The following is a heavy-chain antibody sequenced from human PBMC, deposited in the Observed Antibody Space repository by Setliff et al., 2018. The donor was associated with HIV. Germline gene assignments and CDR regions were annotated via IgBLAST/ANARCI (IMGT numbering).Heavy chain of an antibody. J-gene: IGHJ4*02. D-gene: IGHD5-12*01. V-gene: IGHV4-39*01. Sequence: SETLSLTCTVSGGSISSSSYYWGWIRQPPGRGLEWIGSIYYSGSTYYNPSLKSRVTISVDTSKNQFSLKLSSVTAADTAAYYCARHASRDGYNFDYWGQGTLVTVSS. CDR2: IYYSGST. CDR3: ARHASRDGYNFDY. CDR1: GGSISSSSYY.